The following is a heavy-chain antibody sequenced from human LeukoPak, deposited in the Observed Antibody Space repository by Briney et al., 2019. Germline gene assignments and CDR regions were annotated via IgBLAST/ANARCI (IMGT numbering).Heavy chain of an antibody. V-gene: IGHV3-30-3*01. CDR3: ARDLTVVPTSYFQH. CDR1: GFTFSSYA. CDR2: ISYDGSNK. J-gene: IGHJ1*01. D-gene: IGHD4-23*01. Sequence: GRSLRLSCAASGFTFSSYAMHWVRQAPGKGLEWVAVISYDGSNKYYADSVKGRFTISRDNSKNTLYLQMNSLRAEDTAVYYCARDLTVVPTSYFQHWGQGTLVTVSS.